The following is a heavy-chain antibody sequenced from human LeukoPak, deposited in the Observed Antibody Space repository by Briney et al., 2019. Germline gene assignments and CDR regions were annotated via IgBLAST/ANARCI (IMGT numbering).Heavy chain of an antibody. CDR2: IYYSGST. CDR3: ARDHYYDSGSKLDV. CDR1: GGSISRGGYY. V-gene: IGHV4-31*03. Sequence: PSQTLSLTCTVSGGSISRGGYYWSWIRQHPGKGLEWIGYIYYSGSTYYNPSLKSRVTISVDTSKTQVSLPVSSVTAAGTAVYYCARDHYYDSGSKLDVWGQGATVTVS. J-gene: IGHJ6*02. D-gene: IGHD3-10*01.